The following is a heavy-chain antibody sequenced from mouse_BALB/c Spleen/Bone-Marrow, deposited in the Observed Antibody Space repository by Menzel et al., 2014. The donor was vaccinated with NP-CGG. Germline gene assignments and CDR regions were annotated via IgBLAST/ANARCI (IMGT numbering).Heavy chain of an antibody. J-gene: IGHJ2*01. D-gene: IGHD2-1*01. CDR3: ARDDGNYHCFDC. V-gene: IGHV7-3*02. CDR1: GFTFTDYY. Sequence: EVKLVESGGGLVQPGGSLRLSCATSGFTFTDYYMSWVRQPPGKALEWLGFIRDKANGYTTEYSASVKGRFTISRDNSQSIVYLQMNTLRTEDSATYYCARDDGNYHCFDCWDQGTTLTVSS. CDR2: IRDKANGYTT.